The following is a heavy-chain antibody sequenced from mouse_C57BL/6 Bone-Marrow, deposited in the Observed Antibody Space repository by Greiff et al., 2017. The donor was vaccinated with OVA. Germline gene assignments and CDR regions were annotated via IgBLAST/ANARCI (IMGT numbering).Heavy chain of an antibody. Sequence: ESGPGLVKPSQSLSLTCSVTGYSITSGYYWNWIRQFPGNKLEWMGYISYDGSNNYNPSLKNRISITRDTSKNQFFLKLNSVTTEDTATYYCARDYYGSSYGYWGQGTTLTVSS. CDR2: ISYDGSN. CDR3: ARDYYGSSYGY. J-gene: IGHJ2*01. V-gene: IGHV3-6*01. D-gene: IGHD1-1*01. CDR1: GYSITSGYY.